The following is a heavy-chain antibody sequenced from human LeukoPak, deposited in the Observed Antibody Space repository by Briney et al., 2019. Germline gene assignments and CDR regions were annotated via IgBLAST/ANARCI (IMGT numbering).Heavy chain of an antibody. CDR1: GGTFSSYA. D-gene: IGHD3-16*01. V-gene: IGHV1-69*04. CDR3: AREGLGITDDAFDI. CDR2: IIPILGVA. J-gene: IGHJ3*02. Sequence: GASVKVSCKASGGTFSSYAISWVRQAPGQGLEWMGRIIPILGVANYAQKFQGRVTITADKSTSTAYMELNSLRSEDTAVYYCAREGLGITDDAFDIWGQGTMVTVSS.